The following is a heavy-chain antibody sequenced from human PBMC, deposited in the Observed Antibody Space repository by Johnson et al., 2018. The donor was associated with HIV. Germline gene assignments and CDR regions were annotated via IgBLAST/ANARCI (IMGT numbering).Heavy chain of an antibody. J-gene: IGHJ3*02. CDR2: MGTAGDR. CDR1: GFTVSSNY. V-gene: IGHV3-66*02. Sequence: VQLVESGGGLVQPGGSLRLSCAASGFTVSSNYMSWVRQPTGQGLEWVSGMGTAGDRHYADSVKGRFTISRDNSKTTLYLQMNSLRAEDTAVYYCANSYSSSSGNNDYAFDIWGQGTMVTVSS. CDR3: ANSYSSSSGNNDYAFDI. D-gene: IGHD6-6*01.